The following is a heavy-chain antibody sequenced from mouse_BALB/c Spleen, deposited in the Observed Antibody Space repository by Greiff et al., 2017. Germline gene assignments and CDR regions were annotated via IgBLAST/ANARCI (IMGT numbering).Heavy chain of an antibody. D-gene: IGHD2-14*01. CDR3: ARQRSYYRYDEAMDY. CDR1: GDSITSGY. Sequence: EVKLVESGPRLVKPSQTLSLTCSVTGDSITSGYWNWIRKFPGNKLEYMGYISYSGSTYYNPSLKSRISITRDTSKNQYYLQLNSVTTEDTATYYCARQRSYYRYDEAMDYWGQGTSVTVSS. J-gene: IGHJ4*01. CDR2: ISYSGST. V-gene: IGHV3-8*02.